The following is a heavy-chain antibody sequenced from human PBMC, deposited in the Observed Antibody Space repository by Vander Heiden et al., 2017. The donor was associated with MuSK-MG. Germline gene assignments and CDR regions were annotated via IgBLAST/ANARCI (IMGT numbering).Heavy chain of an antibody. CDR2: IYYSGST. D-gene: IGHD2-2*01. J-gene: IGHJ4*01. CDR1: GGSISSYY. Sequence: QVQLQESGPGLVKPSETLSLTCTVSGGSISSYYWSWIRQPPGKGLEWIGYIYYSGSTNYNPSLKSRVTISVDTSKNQFSLKLSSVTAADTAVYYCARAPFYCSSTSCYSGDYFDYWGHGTLVTVSS. CDR3: ARAPFYCSSTSCYSGDYFDY. V-gene: IGHV4-59*01.